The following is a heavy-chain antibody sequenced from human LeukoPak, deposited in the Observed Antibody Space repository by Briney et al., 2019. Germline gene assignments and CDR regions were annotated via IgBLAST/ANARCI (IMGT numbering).Heavy chain of an antibody. CDR1: GYIFTDYG. V-gene: IGHV1-18*01. CDR2: ISAYNGNT. CDR3: ARGGDIIVVVGAIPDTWDYGMDV. J-gene: IGHJ6*02. Sequence: GASVKVSCKASGYIFTDYGITWVRQAPGQGLEWMGWISAYNGNTNYARKLQGRVTMTTDTSTNIAYLELRGLRPNDTAVYYCARGGDIIVVVGAIPDTWDYGMDVWGQGTAVTVSS. D-gene: IGHD2-15*01.